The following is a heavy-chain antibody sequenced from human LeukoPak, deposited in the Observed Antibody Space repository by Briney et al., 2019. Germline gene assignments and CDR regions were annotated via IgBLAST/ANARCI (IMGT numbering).Heavy chain of an antibody. D-gene: IGHD3-22*01. J-gene: IGHJ6*03. CDR3: ARLADSSGYFYYYYYYYMDV. CDR2: INTYNGNT. Sequence: GASVKVSCKASGYIFTSYGISWVRQAPGQGLEWMGWINTYNGNTNYAQKLQGRVTMTTDTSTSTAYMELRSLRSDDTAVYYCARLADSSGYFYYYYYYYMDVWGKGTTVTVSS. V-gene: IGHV1-18*01. CDR1: GYIFTSYG.